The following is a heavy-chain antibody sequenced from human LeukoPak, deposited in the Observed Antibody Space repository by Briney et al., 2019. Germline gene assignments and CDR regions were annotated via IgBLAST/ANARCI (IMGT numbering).Heavy chain of an antibody. J-gene: IGHJ3*02. V-gene: IGHV3-23*01. Sequence: GGSLRLSCAASGFTFSSYSMNWVRQAPGKGLEWVSVIAGGGDSTYYADSVKGRFTISRDNSKNTLHLQMNRLRAEDTAVYYCAKSGGYSSSSGTLDMRGRGTMVTVSS. CDR1: GFTFSSYS. CDR3: AKSGGYSSSSGTLDM. CDR2: IAGGGDST. D-gene: IGHD6-6*01.